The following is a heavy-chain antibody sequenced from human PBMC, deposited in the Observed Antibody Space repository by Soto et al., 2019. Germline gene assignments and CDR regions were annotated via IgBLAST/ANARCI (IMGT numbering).Heavy chain of an antibody. D-gene: IGHD3-3*01. CDR1: GFTFSSYG. J-gene: IGHJ4*02. V-gene: IGHV3-33*01. CDR3: ARAGRETVFWSGYCYFDY. Sequence: GGSLRLSCAASGFTFSSYGMHWVRQAPGKGLEWVAVIWYDGSNKYYADSVKGRFTISRDNSKNTLYLQMNSLRAEDAVVSYCARAGRETVFWSGYCYFDYWGQGTLVTVSS. CDR2: IWYDGSNK.